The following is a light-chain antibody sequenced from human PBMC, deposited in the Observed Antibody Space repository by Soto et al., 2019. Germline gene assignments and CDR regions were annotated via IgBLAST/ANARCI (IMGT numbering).Light chain of an antibody. CDR1: QGISTY. J-gene: IGKJ2*01. CDR3: QQLNAYPYT. Sequence: DVQLTQSQSFLSASVGDRVTITCRASQGISTYLARYQQKPGKAPKLLIYAASTLQSGVPSRFSGSGSGTEFTLTVSSLQPEDFATYYCQQLNAYPYTFGQGTKLEIK. CDR2: AAS. V-gene: IGKV1-9*01.